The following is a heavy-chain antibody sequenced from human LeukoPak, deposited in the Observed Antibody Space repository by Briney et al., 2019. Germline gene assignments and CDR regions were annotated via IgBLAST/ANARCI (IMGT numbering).Heavy chain of an antibody. J-gene: IGHJ4*02. CDR2: ISSSSSYI. CDR3: ARVGGYSGYGYFDY. Sequence: GGSLRLSCAAPGFTFSSYSMNWVRQAPGKGLEWVSSISSSSSYIYYADSVKGRFTISRDNAKNSLYLQMNSLRAEDTAVYYCARVGGYSGYGYFDYWGQGTLVTVSS. D-gene: IGHD5-12*01. V-gene: IGHV3-21*01. CDR1: GFTFSSYS.